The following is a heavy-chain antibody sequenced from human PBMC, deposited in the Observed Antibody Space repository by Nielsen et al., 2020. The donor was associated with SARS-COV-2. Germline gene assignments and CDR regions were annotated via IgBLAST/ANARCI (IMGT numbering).Heavy chain of an antibody. J-gene: IGHJ5*02. Sequence: GESLKISCAASGFTFSSYAMNWVRQAPGKGLEWVSYISSVSATHYADSVRGRFTISRDNAKNSVYLQMNSLRAEDTALYYCAKDIGSGYDNNWFDPWGQGTLVTVSS. CDR1: GFTFSSYA. V-gene: IGHV3-48*01. CDR3: AKDIGSGYDNNWFDP. D-gene: IGHD5-12*01. CDR2: ISSVSAT.